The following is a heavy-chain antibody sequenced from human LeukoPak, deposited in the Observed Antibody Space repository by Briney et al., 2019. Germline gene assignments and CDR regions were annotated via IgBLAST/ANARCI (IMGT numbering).Heavy chain of an antibody. CDR1: GFTFSSYA. J-gene: IGHJ4*02. D-gene: IGHD3-22*01. CDR2: ISGSGGST. Sequence: GGPLRLSCAASGFTFSSYAMSWVRQAPGKGLEGVSAISGSGGSTYYADSVKGRFTISRDNSKNTLYLQMNSLRAEDTAVYYCAKKGYYDGSGYYMYYFDHWGQGTLVTVSS. CDR3: AKKGYYDGSGYYMYYFDH. V-gene: IGHV3-23*01.